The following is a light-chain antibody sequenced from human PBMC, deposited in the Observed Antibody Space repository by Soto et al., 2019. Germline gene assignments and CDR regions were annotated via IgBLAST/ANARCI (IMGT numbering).Light chain of an antibody. CDR3: QHFGNSLWT. J-gene: IGKJ1*01. CDR1: QSVTSNY. Sequence: EIVLTQSPGTLSLSPGERATLSCGASQSVTSNYLAWYQQKPGQAPRLLIFGASIRVTGIPDRFIGSGSGTDFTLTISRLEPEDFAVYYCQHFGNSLWTFGQGTKVDIK. CDR2: GAS. V-gene: IGKV3-20*01.